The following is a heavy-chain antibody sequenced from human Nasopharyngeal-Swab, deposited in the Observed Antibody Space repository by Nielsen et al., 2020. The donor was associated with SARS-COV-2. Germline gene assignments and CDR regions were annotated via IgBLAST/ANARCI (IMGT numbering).Heavy chain of an antibody. D-gene: IGHD6-13*01. J-gene: IGHJ6*03. Sequence: SETLSLTCAVSGGSISSSNWWSWVRQPPGKGREWIGEIYHSGSTNYNPSLQSRVTISVDKSKNQFSLKLSSVTAADTAVYYCARAYSSSWRSFYYYYMDVWGKGTTVTVSS. CDR3: ARAYSSSWRSFYYYYMDV. CDR1: GGSISSSNW. V-gene: IGHV4-4*02. CDR2: IYHSGST.